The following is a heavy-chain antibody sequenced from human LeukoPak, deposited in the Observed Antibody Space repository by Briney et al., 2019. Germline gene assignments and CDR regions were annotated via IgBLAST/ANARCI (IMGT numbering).Heavy chain of an antibody. CDR2: IYSGGST. V-gene: IGHV3-66*02. J-gene: IGHJ4*02. D-gene: IGHD2-15*01. Sequence: GGSLRLSCAASGFTVSSNYMSWVRQDPGKGLEWVSVIYSGGSTYYADSVKGRFTISRDNSKNTLYLQMNSLRAEDTAVYYCARGTSGGSCLIYYWGQGTLVTVSS. CDR3: ARGTSGGSCLIYY. CDR1: GFTVSSNY.